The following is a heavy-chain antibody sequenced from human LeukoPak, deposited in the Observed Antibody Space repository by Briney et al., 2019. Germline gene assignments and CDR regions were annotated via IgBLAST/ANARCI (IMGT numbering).Heavy chain of an antibody. V-gene: IGHV3-23*01. CDR2: ISGSGGST. D-gene: IGHD6-19*01. CDR3: AKIQGWFNDAFHI. CDR1: GFTFSSYA. Sequence: PGGSLRLSCAASGFTFSSYAMSWVRQAPGKGLEWVSAISGSGGSTYYADSVKGRVSISRDTSTNTLFMQMNSLRVEDTAIYYCAKIQGWFNDAFHIGGQGTNVIVSS. J-gene: IGHJ3*02.